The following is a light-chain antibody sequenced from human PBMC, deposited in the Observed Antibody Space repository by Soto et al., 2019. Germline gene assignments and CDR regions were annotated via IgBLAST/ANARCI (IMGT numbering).Light chain of an antibody. CDR3: QQYNSYPWT. CDR1: QSISSW. J-gene: IGKJ1*01. V-gene: IGKV1-5*01. CDR2: AAS. Sequence: DIQMTQSPSTLSASVGDRVTITCRASQSISSWLAWYQQKPGKAPNLLIYAASILQRGVPSRFSGSGSGTEFTLTISSLQPDDFATYYCQQYNSYPWTFGQGTKVDIK.